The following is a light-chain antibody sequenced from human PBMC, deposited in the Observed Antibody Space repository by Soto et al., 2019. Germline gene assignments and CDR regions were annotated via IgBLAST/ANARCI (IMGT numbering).Light chain of an antibody. CDR1: QSFSSSY. CDR2: CAS. CDR3: KHYGSALFT. J-gene: IGKJ3*01. V-gene: IGKV3-20*01. Sequence: EIVLTQSPGTLSLSPWERATLSCRASQSFSSSYLAWYQQKPGQAPRLLIYCASSRATGIPDRFSGSGSGTDFTLTISSLEPEDFAVYYCKHYGSALFTFVPGTKVDVK.